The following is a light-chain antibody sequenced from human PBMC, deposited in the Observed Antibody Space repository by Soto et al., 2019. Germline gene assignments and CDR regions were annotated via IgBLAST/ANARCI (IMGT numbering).Light chain of an antibody. J-gene: IGKJ4*01. V-gene: IGKV3-15*01. Sequence: EIVMTQSPATLSVSPGERATLSCRASQSVSTKLAWYKQKPGQAPRLLIYGASTRATGIPARFSGSGSGTEFTLTISSLQSEDFAVYYCQHYNNWPLTFGGGTKVDNK. CDR1: QSVSTK. CDR3: QHYNNWPLT. CDR2: GAS.